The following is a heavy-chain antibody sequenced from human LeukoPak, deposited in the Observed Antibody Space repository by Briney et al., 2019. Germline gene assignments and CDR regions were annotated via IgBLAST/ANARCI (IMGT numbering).Heavy chain of an antibody. D-gene: IGHD6-19*01. J-gene: IGHJ4*01. V-gene: IGHV3-33*01. CDR2: IWYDGSNK. CDR1: GFSFSDYG. CDR3: ARDSSQWLADY. Sequence: PGGSLRLSCAASGFSFSDYGMHWVRQAPGKGLEWVAVIWYDGSNKNYADSVKGRFTVSRDNSKNTLYLQMNSLRAEDTAVYYCARDSSQWLADYWGQEPWSPSPQ.